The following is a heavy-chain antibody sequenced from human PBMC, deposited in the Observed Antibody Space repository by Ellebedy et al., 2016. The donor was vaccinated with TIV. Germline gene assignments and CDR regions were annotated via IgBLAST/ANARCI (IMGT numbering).Heavy chain of an antibody. CDR2: IDPSDSYT. D-gene: IGHD2-15*01. J-gene: IGHJ4*02. Sequence: KVSXXGSGYSFTSYWISWARQMPGKGLEWMGRIDPSDSYTNYSPSFQGHVTISADKSISTAYLQWSSLKASDTAMYYCARHRDCSGGSCFPDSGYDYWGQGTLVTVSS. CDR3: ARHRDCSGGSCFPDSGYDY. V-gene: IGHV5-10-1*01. CDR1: GYSFTSYW.